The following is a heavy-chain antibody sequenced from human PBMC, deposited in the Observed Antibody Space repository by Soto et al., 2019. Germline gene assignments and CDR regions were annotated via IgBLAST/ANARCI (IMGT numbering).Heavy chain of an antibody. D-gene: IGHD3-16*01. CDR3: AKDILWGDGFDY. CDR1: GFTFDDYA. CDR2: ISWNSGSI. Sequence: EVQLVESGGGLVQPGRSLRLSCAASGFTFDDYAMHWVRQAPGKGLEWVSGISWNSGSIGYADSVKGRFTISRDNAKNSLYLQMNSLRAEDTALYYCAKDILWGDGFDYWGQGTLVTVSS. J-gene: IGHJ4*02. V-gene: IGHV3-9*01.